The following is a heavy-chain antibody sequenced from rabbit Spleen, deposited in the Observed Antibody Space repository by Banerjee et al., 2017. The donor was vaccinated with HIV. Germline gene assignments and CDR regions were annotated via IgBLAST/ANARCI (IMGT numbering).Heavy chain of an antibody. V-gene: IGHV1S40*01. D-gene: IGHD8-1*01. CDR3: ARDTGSSFSSYGMDL. Sequence: QSLEESGGDLVQPEGSLTLTCTASGFSFSSSDYMCWVRQAPGKGLEWTACIAGSSSAFTYSATWAKGRFTVSKTSSTTVTLQMTSLTVADTATYFCARDTGSSFSSYGMDLWGQGTLVTVS. CDR1: GFSFSSSDY. CDR2: IAGSSSAFT. J-gene: IGHJ6*01.